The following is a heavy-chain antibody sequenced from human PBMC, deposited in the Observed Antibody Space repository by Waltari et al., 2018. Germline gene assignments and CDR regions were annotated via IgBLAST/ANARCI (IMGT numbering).Heavy chain of an antibody. J-gene: IGHJ4*02. D-gene: IGHD3-22*01. CDR3: ARTPSTYDSRFDY. V-gene: IGHV2-70*04. CDR1: GFSLSTSGMR. CDR2: IDWDDDK. Sequence: QVTLKESGPALVKPTQTLPLTCTFSGFSLSTSGMRVSWIRQPPGKALEWLARIDWDDDKFYSTSLKTRLTISKDTSKNQVVLTMTNMDPVDTATYYCARTPSTYDSRFDYWGQGTLVTVSS.